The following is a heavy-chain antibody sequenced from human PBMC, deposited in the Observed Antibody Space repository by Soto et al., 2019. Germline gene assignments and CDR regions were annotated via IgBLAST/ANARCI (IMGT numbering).Heavy chain of an antibody. D-gene: IGHD6-25*01. V-gene: IGHV4-31*03. CDR3: ARVESPSGFDY. CDR2: IYYSGDT. J-gene: IGHJ4*02. Sequence: QVQLQESGPGLVKPSQTLSLTCTVSGGSINSGAHYWSWLRQHPGKGLEWIGYIYYSGDTQYNPSLKSRVTIPLDTSKTQSPLKLNSGTAADRAVYSCARVESPSGFDYWGQGTLVTVPS. CDR1: GGSINSGAHY.